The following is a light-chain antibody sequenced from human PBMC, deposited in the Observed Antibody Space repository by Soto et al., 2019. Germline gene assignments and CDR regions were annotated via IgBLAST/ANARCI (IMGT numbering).Light chain of an antibody. CDR2: RAS. J-gene: IGKJ2*01. CDR3: KQYSGYSPHT. V-gene: IGKV1-5*03. CDR1: QSIGSS. Sequence: DIRMTQSPSTLSASVGDRVTITCRARQSIGSSLAWYQQKPGKAPNLLIYRASTLEDGVPSRFSGSGSGAEFSLNISSLQPDDFATYYCKQYSGYSPHTFGQGTKLEI.